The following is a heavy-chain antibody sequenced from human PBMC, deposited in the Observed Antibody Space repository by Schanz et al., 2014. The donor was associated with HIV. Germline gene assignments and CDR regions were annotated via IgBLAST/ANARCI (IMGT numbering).Heavy chain of an antibody. Sequence: ELQLVESGGGLVKPGGSLRLSCVASGFAFSTYTMNWLRQVPGKGLEWVSSISSLSNYIHYADSVKGRFTISRDNAKKSLYLQMNSLRAEDTAVYYCAREDIVGASENWFDPWGQGTLVTVSS. CDR1: GFAFSTYT. J-gene: IGHJ5*02. D-gene: IGHD1-26*01. CDR3: AREDIVGASENWFDP. CDR2: ISSLSNYI. V-gene: IGHV3-21*02.